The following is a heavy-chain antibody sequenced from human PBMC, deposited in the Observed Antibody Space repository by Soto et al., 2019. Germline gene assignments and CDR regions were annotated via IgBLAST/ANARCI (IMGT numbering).Heavy chain of an antibody. V-gene: IGHV4-59*01. CDR3: AKTYYDSSGYYLYFDY. J-gene: IGHJ4*02. CDR2: IYYSGST. Sequence: SETLSLTCTVSGGSISSYYWSWIRQPPGKGLEWIGYIYYSGSTNYNPSLKSRVTISVDTSKNQFSLKLSSVTAADTAVYYCAKTYYDSSGYYLYFDYWGQGTLVTVS. CDR1: GGSISSYY. D-gene: IGHD3-22*01.